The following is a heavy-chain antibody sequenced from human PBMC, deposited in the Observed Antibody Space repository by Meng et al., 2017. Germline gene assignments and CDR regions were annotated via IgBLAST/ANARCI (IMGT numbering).Heavy chain of an antibody. CDR1: GFTLSNSY. V-gene: IGHV3-11*04. D-gene: IGHD6-13*01. J-gene: IGHJ3*02. CDR3: AGSIAAPGGFNI. CDR2: IIPDGSII. Sequence: QVQLVEAGGGLVKPGGSLRRSCEVSGFTLSNSYMSWIRQAPGKGLEWISYIIPDGSIIQYADSVKGRFTMSRDNAKNSLYLQMDSLRAEDTAVYYCAGSIAAPGGFNIWGQGTMVTVSS.